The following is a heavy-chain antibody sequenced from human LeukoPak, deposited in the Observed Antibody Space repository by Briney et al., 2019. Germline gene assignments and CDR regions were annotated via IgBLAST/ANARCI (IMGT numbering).Heavy chain of an antibody. V-gene: IGHV4-34*01. D-gene: IGHD3-10*01. CDR3: ARRLVVRGVIRYYMDV. CDR2: INHSGST. CDR1: GGSFSGYY. J-gene: IGHJ6*03. Sequence: SETLSLTCAVYGGSFSGYYWSWIRQPPGKGLEWIGEINHSGSTNYNPSLKSRVTISVDTSKDQFSLKLSSVTAADTAVYYCARRLVVRGVIRYYMDVWGKGTTVTISS.